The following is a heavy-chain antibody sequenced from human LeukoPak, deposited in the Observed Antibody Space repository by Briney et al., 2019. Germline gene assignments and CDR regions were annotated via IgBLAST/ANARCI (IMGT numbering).Heavy chain of an antibody. Sequence: GGSLRLSCAASGFTFSSYWMSWVRQAPGKGLEWVANIKQDGSEKYYVDSVKGRFTISRDNAKNSLYLQMNSLRAEDTAVYYCARDRVGSSWYNYNYYYYYGMDVWGQGTTVTVSS. CDR2: IKQDGSEK. V-gene: IGHV3-7*01. J-gene: IGHJ6*02. CDR3: ARDRVGSSWYNYNYYYYYGMDV. CDR1: GFTFSSYW. D-gene: IGHD6-13*01.